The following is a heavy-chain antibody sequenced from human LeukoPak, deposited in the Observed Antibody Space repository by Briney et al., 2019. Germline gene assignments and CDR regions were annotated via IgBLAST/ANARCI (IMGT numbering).Heavy chain of an antibody. Sequence: ASVTVSCKASGGTFSSYAISWVRPAPGQGLEWMGRIIPILGIANYAQKFQGRVTITADKSTSTAYMELSSLRSEDTAVYYCAVVTMTDYYFDYWGQGTLVTVSS. CDR1: GGTFSSYA. D-gene: IGHD3-22*01. J-gene: IGHJ4*02. CDR2: IIPILGIA. V-gene: IGHV1-69*04. CDR3: AVVTMTDYYFDY.